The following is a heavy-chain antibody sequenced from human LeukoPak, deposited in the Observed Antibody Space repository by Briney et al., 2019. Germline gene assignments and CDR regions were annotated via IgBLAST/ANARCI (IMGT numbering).Heavy chain of an antibody. Sequence: GGSLRLSCAASGFIVSSNYMSWVRQAPGKGLEWVSVMFSGGRTYYADSVKGRFTISRDNSKNTLDLQMNTLRAEDTAVYYCARDLEGAGWFDPWGQGTLVTASS. V-gene: IGHV3-53*05. CDR3: ARDLEGAGWFDP. CDR2: MFSGGRT. CDR1: GFIVSSNY. D-gene: IGHD1-1*01. J-gene: IGHJ5*02.